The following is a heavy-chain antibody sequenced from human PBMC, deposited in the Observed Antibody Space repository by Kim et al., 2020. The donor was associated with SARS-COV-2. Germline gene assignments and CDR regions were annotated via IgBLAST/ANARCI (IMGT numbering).Heavy chain of an antibody. CDR3: ASGPLQGGMDV. Sequence: GGSLRLSCEASGFFLSTDSMHWVRQAPGKGLEWVSSISGDSRYIYYADSVRGRLTVSRANAKRSLYLQMNGLGVDDTAVYYCASGPLQGGMDVWGQGTKVTVSS. J-gene: IGHJ6*02. D-gene: IGHD2-15*01. CDR1: GFFLSTDS. CDR2: ISGDSRYI. V-gene: IGHV3-21*01.